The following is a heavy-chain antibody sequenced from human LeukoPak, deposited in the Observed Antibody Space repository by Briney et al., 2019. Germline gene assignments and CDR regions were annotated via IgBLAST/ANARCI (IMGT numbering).Heavy chain of an antibody. CDR2: ISYDGSNK. CDR1: GFTFSSYA. D-gene: IGHD3-22*01. CDR3: ASRDSSGYYGPYFDI. Sequence: GGSLRLSCAASGFTFSSYAIHWVRQAPGKGLEWVAVISYDGSNKYYADSVKGRFTISRDNSKNTLYLQMNSLRAEDTAVYYCASRDSSGYYGPYFDIWGQGTMVTVSS. V-gene: IGHV3-30-3*01. J-gene: IGHJ3*02.